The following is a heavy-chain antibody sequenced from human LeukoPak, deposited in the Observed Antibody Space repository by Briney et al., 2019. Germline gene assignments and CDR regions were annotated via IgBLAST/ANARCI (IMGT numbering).Heavy chain of an antibody. D-gene: IGHD3-22*01. Sequence: ASVKVSCKASGYTFTSYYMHWERQAPGQGLEWMGIINPSGGSTSYAQKFQGRVTMTRDTSTSTVYMELSSLRSEDTAVYYCARVPNSYYYDSSAPFDYWGQGTLVTVSS. V-gene: IGHV1-46*01. CDR2: INPSGGST. CDR3: ARVPNSYYYDSSAPFDY. J-gene: IGHJ4*02. CDR1: GYTFTSYY.